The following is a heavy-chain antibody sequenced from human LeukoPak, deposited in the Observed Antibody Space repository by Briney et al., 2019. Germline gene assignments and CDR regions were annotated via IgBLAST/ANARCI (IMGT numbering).Heavy chain of an antibody. CDR1: GFTFSSYG. Sequence: GRSLRLACAASGFTFSSYGMHWVRQAPGKGLEWVAVIWYDGSNKYHADSVKGRFTISRDNSKNTLYLQMSSLRAEDTAVYYCARVRDSSSWYVNYFDYWGQGTLVTVSS. CDR2: IWYDGSNK. D-gene: IGHD6-13*01. J-gene: IGHJ4*02. CDR3: ARVRDSSSWYVNYFDY. V-gene: IGHV3-33*01.